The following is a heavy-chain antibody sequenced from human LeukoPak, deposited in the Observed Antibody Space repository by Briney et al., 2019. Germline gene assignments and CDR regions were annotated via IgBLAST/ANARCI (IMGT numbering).Heavy chain of an antibody. Sequence: ASVKVSCKVSGYTLTELSMHWVRQAPGKGLEWMGGFDPEDGETIYAQKFQGRVTMTEDTSTDTAYMELSSLRSEDTAVYYCATHAQLVQLDPYYFDYWGQGTLVTVSS. CDR2: FDPEDGET. V-gene: IGHV1-24*01. CDR1: GYTLTELS. D-gene: IGHD1-1*01. CDR3: ATHAQLVQLDPYYFDY. J-gene: IGHJ4*02.